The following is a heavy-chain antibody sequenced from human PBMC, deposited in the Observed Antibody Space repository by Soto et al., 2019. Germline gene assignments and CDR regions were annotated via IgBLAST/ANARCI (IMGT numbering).Heavy chain of an antibody. CDR1: GFTLSSYN. D-gene: IGHD6-13*01. J-gene: IGHJ6*02. CDR2: ISGSSDTI. Sequence: GGSLRLSCASSGFTLSSYNMNCVRQAPGKGLEWVSYISGSSDTIYYADSVKGRFTISRDNAKNSLYLQMDSLRDEDTAVYYCARDHGGSTWFVGIYYYFGVDVWGQGTTVTVSS. V-gene: IGHV3-48*02. CDR3: ARDHGGSTWFVGIYYYFGVDV.